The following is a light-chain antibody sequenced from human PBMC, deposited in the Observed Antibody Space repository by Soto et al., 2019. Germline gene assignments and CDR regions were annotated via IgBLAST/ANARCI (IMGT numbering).Light chain of an antibody. Sequence: DIVLTQSPGTLSLSPGERATLSFSSSQRVSSKYLAWYQQKPGQPPRVLIYGTSIRATSIPERCSGGGSGTDFTLTITRLESEDFAVYYCQQYGSSLFTFGHGTKVDFK. J-gene: IGKJ3*01. CDR2: GTS. V-gene: IGKV3-20*01. CDR1: QRVSSKY. CDR3: QQYGSSLFT.